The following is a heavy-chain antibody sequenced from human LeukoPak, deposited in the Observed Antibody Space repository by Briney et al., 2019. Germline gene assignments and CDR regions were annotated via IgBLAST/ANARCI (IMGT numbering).Heavy chain of an antibody. V-gene: IGHV3-30*18. D-gene: IGHD1-26*01. CDR2: ISYDGSNK. J-gene: IGHJ4*02. Sequence: GGSLRLSCAASGFTFSSYGMHWVRQAPGKGLEWVAVISYDGSNKYYADSVKGRLTISRDNSKNTLYLQMNSLRAEDTAVYYCAKDRVRWELRSGQDYWGQGTLVTVSS. CDR1: GFTFSSYG. CDR3: AKDRVRWELRSGQDY.